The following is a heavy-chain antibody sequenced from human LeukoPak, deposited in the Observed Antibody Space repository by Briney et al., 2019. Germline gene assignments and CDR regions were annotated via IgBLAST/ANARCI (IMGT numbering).Heavy chain of an antibody. V-gene: IGHV1-69*13. D-gene: IGHD6-13*01. CDR1: GGTFSSYA. CDR3: ARDKSAAAGPTDLYYFDY. CDR2: IIPIFGTA. Sequence: SVKVSXKASGGTFSSYAISWVRQAPGQGLEWMGGIIPIFGTANYAQKFQGRVTITADESTSTAYMELSSLRSEDTVVYYCARDKSAAAGPTDLYYFDYWGQGTLVTVSS. J-gene: IGHJ4*02.